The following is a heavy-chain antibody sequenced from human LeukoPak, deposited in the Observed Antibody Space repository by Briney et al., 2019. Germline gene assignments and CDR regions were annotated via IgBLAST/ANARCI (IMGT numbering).Heavy chain of an antibody. V-gene: IGHV4-30-4*01. CDR3: ARVLGNYCSGGSCYPDWYFDL. CDR1: GGSISSGDYY. J-gene: IGHJ2*01. CDR2: IYYSGST. D-gene: IGHD2-15*01. Sequence: PSETLSLTCTVSGGSISSGDYYWSWIRQPPGKGLVWIGYIYYSGSTYYNPSLKSRVTISVDTSKNQFSLKLSSVTAADTAVYYCARVLGNYCSGGSCYPDWYFDLWGRGTLVTVSS.